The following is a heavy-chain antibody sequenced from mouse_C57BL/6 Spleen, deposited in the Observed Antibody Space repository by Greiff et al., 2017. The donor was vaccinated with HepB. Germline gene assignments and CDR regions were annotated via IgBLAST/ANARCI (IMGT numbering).Heavy chain of an antibody. CDR1: GYSFTGYY. CDR3: ARNYEYDVGFAY. D-gene: IGHD2-4*01. J-gene: IGHJ3*01. V-gene: IGHV1-42*01. CDR2: INPSTGGT. Sequence: EVQLVESGPELVKPGASVKISCKASGYSFTGYYMNWVKQSPEKSLEWIGEINPSTGGTTYNQKFKAKATLTVDKSSSTAYMQLKSLTSEDSAVYYCARNYEYDVGFAYWGQGTLVTVSA.